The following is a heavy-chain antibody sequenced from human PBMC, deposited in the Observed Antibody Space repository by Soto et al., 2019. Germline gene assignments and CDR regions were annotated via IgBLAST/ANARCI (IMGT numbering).Heavy chain of an antibody. D-gene: IGHD3-16*02. CDR3: ARNSHLGDLSLGY. CDR1: GGSVSRGGYY. J-gene: IGHJ4*02. CDR2: IRYDGRT. Sequence: QVQLQESGPGLVKPSQTLSLTCTVSGGSVSRGGYYWSWIRHYPGKGLEWIGYIRYDGRTYYDLSLKSRITMSVDTSKNEFALNLSFVTAADTAMYHCARNSHLGDLSLGYWGQGILVSVSS. V-gene: IGHV4-31*03.